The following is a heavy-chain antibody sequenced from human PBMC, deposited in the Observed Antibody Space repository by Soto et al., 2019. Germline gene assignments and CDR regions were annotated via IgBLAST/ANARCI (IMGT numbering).Heavy chain of an antibody. CDR1: GGSISSSNHY. Sequence: SETLSLTCAVSGGSISSSNHYWDWIRQPPGKGPEWIGRIYYSGSTYYNPSLKSRVTISVDTSKNQFSLKLSSVTAADTAVYYCARRELEPTNNDAFHIWGQGTMVTVSS. CDR2: IYYSGST. CDR3: ARRELEPTNNDAFHI. D-gene: IGHD1-1*01. J-gene: IGHJ3*02. V-gene: IGHV4-39*01.